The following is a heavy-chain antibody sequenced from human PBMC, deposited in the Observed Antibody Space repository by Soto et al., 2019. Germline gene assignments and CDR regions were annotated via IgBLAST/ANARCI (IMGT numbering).Heavy chain of an antibody. Sequence: SLRLSCAASGFTFSSYAMHWVRQAPGKGLEWVAVISYDGSNKYYADSVKGRFTISRDNSKNTLYLQMNSLRAEDTAVYYCARDQWELLHAFDIWGQGTMVTVSS. CDR3: ARDQWELLHAFDI. CDR2: ISYDGSNK. V-gene: IGHV3-30-3*01. J-gene: IGHJ3*02. D-gene: IGHD1-26*01. CDR1: GFTFSSYA.